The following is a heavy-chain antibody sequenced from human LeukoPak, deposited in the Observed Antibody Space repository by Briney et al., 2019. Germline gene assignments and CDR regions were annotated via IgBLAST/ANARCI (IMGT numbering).Heavy chain of an antibody. D-gene: IGHD1-26*01. CDR1: GFTFDDYG. V-gene: IGHV3-21*01. CDR3: ARVEGSGIIDY. J-gene: IGHJ4*02. CDR2: ISSSSSYI. Sequence: GGSLRLSCASSGFTFDDYGMSWVRQAPGKGLEWVSSISSSSSYIYYADSVKGRFTISRDNAKNSLYLQMNSLRAEDTAVYYCARVEGSGIIDYWGQGTLVTVSS.